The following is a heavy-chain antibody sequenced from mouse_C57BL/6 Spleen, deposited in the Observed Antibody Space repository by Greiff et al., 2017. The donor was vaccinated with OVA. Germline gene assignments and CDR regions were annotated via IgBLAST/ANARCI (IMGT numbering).Heavy chain of an antibody. V-gene: IGHV1-76*01. CDR2: IYPGSGNT. D-gene: IGHD2-4*01. Sequence: QVQLQQSGAELVRPGASVKLSCKASGYTFTDYYINWVKQRPGQGLEWIARIYPGSGNTYYNEKFKGKATLTAEKSSSTAYMQLSSLTSEDSAVYFCAGGLGYYFDYWGQGTTLTVSS. J-gene: IGHJ2*01. CDR3: AGGLGYYFDY. CDR1: GYTFTDYY.